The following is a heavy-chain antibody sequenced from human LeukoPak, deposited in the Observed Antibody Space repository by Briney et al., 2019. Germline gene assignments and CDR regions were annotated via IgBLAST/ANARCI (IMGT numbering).Heavy chain of an antibody. D-gene: IGHD5-24*01. J-gene: IGHJ4*02. CDR1: GFTFSSYG. Sequence: GGSLRLSCAASGFTFSSYGMHWVRQAPGKGLEWVAVIWYDGSKKYYADSVKGRFTISRDNSKNTLYLQMNSLRIEDTAVYYCARELSPVETYYFDYWGQGTLVTVSS. CDR2: IWYDGSKK. CDR3: ARELSPVETYYFDY. V-gene: IGHV3-33*01.